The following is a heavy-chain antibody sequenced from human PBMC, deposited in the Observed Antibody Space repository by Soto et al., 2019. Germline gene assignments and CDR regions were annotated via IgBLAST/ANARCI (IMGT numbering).Heavy chain of an antibody. CDR1: GYTFTSYY. J-gene: IGHJ4*02. D-gene: IGHD2-8*01. V-gene: IGHV1-46*03. CDR2: INPSGGST. Sequence: APGKVSCKASGYTFTSYYMQWGRQAPGQGLEWMGIINPSGGSTSYAQKFQGRVTMTRDTSTSTVYMELSSLRSEDTAVYYCARGAVLMVYAMVDYWGQGTLVTVSS. CDR3: ARGAVLMVYAMVDY.